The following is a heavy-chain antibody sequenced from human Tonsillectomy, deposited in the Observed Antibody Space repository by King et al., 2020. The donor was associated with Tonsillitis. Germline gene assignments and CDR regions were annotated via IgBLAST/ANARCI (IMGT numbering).Heavy chain of an antibody. CDR3: ARDPAHYYDNSAYFDY. J-gene: IGHJ4*02. CDR1: GFTSSTYA. D-gene: IGHD3-22*01. Sequence: VQLVESGRGVVQPGRSLRLSCAASGFTSSTYAMHWVRQAPGKGLEWVAVISYDGSNKYYADSVKGRFTISRDSSKNTLYLQMNSLRAEDTAVYYCARDPAHYYDNSAYFDYWGQGTLVTVSS. CDR2: ISYDGSNK. V-gene: IGHV3-30-3*01.